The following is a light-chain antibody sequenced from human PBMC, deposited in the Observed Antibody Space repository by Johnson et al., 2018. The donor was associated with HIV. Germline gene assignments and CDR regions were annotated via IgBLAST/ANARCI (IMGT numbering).Light chain of an antibody. V-gene: IGLV1-51*01. J-gene: IGLJ1*01. Sequence: QPVLTQPPSVSAAPGQKVTISCSGSRSNIGNNYVSWYQQLPGTAPKLLISNNSKRPSGIPDRFSGSKSGTSATLAITGLQTGDEADYYCGTWDSSLNVFGTGTKVTVL. CDR2: NNS. CDR1: RSNIGNNY. CDR3: GTWDSSLNV.